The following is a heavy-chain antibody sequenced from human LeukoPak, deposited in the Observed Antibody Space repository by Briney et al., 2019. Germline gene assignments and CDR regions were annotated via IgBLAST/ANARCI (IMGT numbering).Heavy chain of an antibody. Sequence: GGSLRLSCAASGFTFSSYAMHWVRQAPGKGLEWVAVISYDGSNKYYADSVKGRFTISRDNSKNTLYLQMNSLRAEDTAVYYCARHYGPWGQGTLVTVSS. CDR2: ISYDGSNK. CDR1: GFTFSSYA. V-gene: IGHV3-30-3*01. D-gene: IGHD3-16*01. CDR3: ARHYGP. J-gene: IGHJ4*02.